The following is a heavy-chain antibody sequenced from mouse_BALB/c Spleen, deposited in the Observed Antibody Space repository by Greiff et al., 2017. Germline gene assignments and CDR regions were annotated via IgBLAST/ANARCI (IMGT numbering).Heavy chain of an antibody. CDR3: DKQYYGNSFSYAMDY. J-gene: IGHJ4*01. CDR2: IWGGGST. CDR1: GFSLTDYG. Sequence: VKVVESGPGLVAPSQSLSITCTVSGFSLTDYGVSWIRQPPGKGLEWLGVIWGGGSTYYNSALKSRLSISKDNSKSQVFLKMNSLQTDDTAMYYCDKQYYGNSFSYAMDYWGQGTSVTVSS. D-gene: IGHD2-1*01. V-gene: IGHV2-6-5*01.